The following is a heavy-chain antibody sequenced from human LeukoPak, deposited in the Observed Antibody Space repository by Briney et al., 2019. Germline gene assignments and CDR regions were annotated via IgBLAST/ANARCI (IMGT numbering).Heavy chain of an antibody. V-gene: IGHV3-23*01. J-gene: IGHJ4*02. CDR1: GFTFSTYV. CDR3: AKRVHSSSYYAASDF. Sequence: GGSLRLSCAVSGFTFSTYVMSWVRQAPGKGLEWVSGISGSGDSTYYADSVKGRFTISRDNSKNTLYLQMNSLRAEDTAVYYCAKRVHSSSYYAASDFWGQGTLVTVSS. CDR2: ISGSGDST. D-gene: IGHD6-13*01.